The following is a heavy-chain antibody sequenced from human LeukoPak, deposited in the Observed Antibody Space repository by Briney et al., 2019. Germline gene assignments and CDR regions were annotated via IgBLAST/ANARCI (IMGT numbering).Heavy chain of an antibody. V-gene: IGHV4-39*01. D-gene: IGHD2-2*01. Sequence: SETLSLTCTVSGGSISSSSYYWGWIRQPPGKGLEWIGSIYYSGSTYYNPSLKSRVTISVDTSKNQFSLKLSSVTAADTAVYYCARHWLVCGSTSCYEAGNYWGQGTLVTVSS. CDR2: IYYSGST. CDR3: ARHWLVCGSTSCYEAGNY. CDR1: GGSISSSSYY. J-gene: IGHJ4*02.